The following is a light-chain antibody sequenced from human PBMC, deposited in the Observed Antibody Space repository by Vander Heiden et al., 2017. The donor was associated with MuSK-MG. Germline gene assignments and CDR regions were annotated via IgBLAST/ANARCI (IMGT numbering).Light chain of an antibody. J-gene: IGKJ2*01. CDR2: GAS. CDR1: QDISNW. V-gene: IGKV1-12*01. CDR3: QQADSFPYT. Sequence: DIQMPQSPSSVSASVGDRVISTCRASQDISNWLAWYQQKPGKAPNLLIYGASSLQSGVPSRFSGSGSGTDFTLTISSLQPEDFATHYCQQADSFPYTFGQGTKLEIK.